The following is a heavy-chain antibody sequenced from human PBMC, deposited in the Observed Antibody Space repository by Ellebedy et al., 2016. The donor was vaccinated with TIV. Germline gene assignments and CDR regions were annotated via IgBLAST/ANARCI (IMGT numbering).Heavy chain of an antibody. CDR3: AREFDDYFFDY. V-gene: IGHV3-30*02. CDR2: IRFDGSEK. J-gene: IGHJ4*02. D-gene: IGHD2-21*02. Sequence: GGSLRLSCAASGFTFSNHGIHWVRQAPGKGLEWVAVIRFDGSEKYYADSVKGRFIISRDNSKNTLYLQLNSLRAEDTAVYYCAREFDDYFFDYWGQGTPVTVSS. CDR1: GFTFSNHG.